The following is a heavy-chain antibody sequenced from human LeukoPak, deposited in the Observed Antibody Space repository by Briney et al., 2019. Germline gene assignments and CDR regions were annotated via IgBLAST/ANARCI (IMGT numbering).Heavy chain of an antibody. CDR1: GYTFTSYD. Sequence: ASVKVSCKASGYTFTSYDINWVRQATGQGLEWMGWMNPNSGNTGYAQKFQGRVTMTRNTSISTAYMELSSLGSEDTAVYYCARGRYGSGSYYRDYWGQGTLVTVSS. J-gene: IGHJ4*02. D-gene: IGHD3-10*01. V-gene: IGHV1-8*01. CDR3: ARGRYGSGSYYRDY. CDR2: MNPNSGNT.